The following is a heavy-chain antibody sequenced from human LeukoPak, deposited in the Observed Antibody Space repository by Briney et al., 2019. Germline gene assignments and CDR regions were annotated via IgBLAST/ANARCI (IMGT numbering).Heavy chain of an antibody. V-gene: IGHV4-59*01. D-gene: IGHD1-26*01. CDR2: IYYSGSS. Sequence: PGALSLTCSVSGVSISRYYWRWIGPPPGKGLGWVGYIYYSGSSNYNPPLQSRVTISVDTSKNQFSLKLSSVTAADTAVYYCARSGSNSLFDYWGQGTMVTVSS. CDR3: ARSGSNSLFDY. CDR1: GVSISRYY. J-gene: IGHJ4*02.